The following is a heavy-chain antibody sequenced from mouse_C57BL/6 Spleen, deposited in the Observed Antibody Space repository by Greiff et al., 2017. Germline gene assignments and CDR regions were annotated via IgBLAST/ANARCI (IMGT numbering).Heavy chain of an antibody. V-gene: IGHV1-81*01. CDR2: IYPRSGNT. J-gene: IGHJ3*01. D-gene: IGHD1-1*01. CDR1: GYTFTSYG. Sequence: VQLQQSGAELARPGASVKLSCKASGYTFTSYGISWVKQRTGQGLEWIGEIYPRSGNTYYNETFKGKATLTADKSSSTAYMALRSLTSEDSAVYFCARSRAITTVVEGFAYWGQGTLVTVSA. CDR3: ARSRAITTVVEGFAY.